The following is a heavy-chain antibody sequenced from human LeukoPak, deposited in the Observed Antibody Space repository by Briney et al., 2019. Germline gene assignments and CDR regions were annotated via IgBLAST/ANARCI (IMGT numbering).Heavy chain of an antibody. Sequence: GGSLRLSCVASGFTFSNYWMHWVRQAPGKGLVWVSRINSDGSSTTYADSVKGRFTISRDNAKNTLYLQMNSLRAEGTAVYYCAREGDTNAASDYWGQGTLVTVSS. D-gene: IGHD2-8*01. CDR2: INSDGSST. CDR3: AREGDTNAASDY. CDR1: GFTFSNYW. J-gene: IGHJ4*02. V-gene: IGHV3-74*01.